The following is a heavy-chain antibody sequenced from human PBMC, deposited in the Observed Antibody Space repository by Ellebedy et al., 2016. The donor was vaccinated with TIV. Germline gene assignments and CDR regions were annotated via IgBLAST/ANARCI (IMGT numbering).Heavy chain of an antibody. CDR2: IIPILAIA. D-gene: IGHD5-24*01. CDR3: ATERHVEMATILTDAFDI. CDR1: GGTFSSYA. V-gene: IGHV1-69*04. Sequence: AASVKVSCKASGGTFSSYAISWVRQAPGQGLEWMGRIIPILAIADYAQKFQGRVTITADKSTSTAYLELSRLRSEDTAVYYGATERHVEMATILTDAFDIWGQGTMVTVSS. J-gene: IGHJ3*02.